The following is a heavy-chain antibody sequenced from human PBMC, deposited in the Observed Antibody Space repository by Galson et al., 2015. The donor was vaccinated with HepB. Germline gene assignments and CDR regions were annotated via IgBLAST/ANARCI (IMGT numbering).Heavy chain of an antibody. CDR3: ASRYCSSTSCYPFDY. CDR1: GFTFDDYA. J-gene: IGHJ4*02. V-gene: IGHV3-48*03. Sequence: SLRLSCAASGFTFDDYAMHWVRQAPGKGLEWVSYISSSGSTIYYADSVKGRFTISRDNAKNSLYLQMNSLRAEDTAVYYCASRYCSSTSCYPFDYWGQGTLVTVSS. D-gene: IGHD2-2*01. CDR2: ISSSGSTI.